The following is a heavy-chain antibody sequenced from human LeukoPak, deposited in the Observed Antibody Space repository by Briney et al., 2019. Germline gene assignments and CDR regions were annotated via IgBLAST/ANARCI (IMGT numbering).Heavy chain of an antibody. CDR2: IDPSDSYT. CDR1: GYRFITYW. CDR3: AGTGYCSSTSCYSWFDP. V-gene: IGHV5-10-1*01. Sequence: GESLKISCKGSGYRFITYWINWVRQMPGKGLEWMGRIDPSDSYTNYSPSFQGHVTISADKSISTAYLQWSSLKASDTAMYYCAGTGYCSSTSCYSWFDPWGQGTLVTVSS. D-gene: IGHD2-2*01. J-gene: IGHJ5*02.